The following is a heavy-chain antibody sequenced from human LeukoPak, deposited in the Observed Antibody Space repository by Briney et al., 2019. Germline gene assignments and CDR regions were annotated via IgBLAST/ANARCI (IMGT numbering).Heavy chain of an antibody. CDR2: ISAYNGNT. J-gene: IGHJ4*02. V-gene: IGHV1-18*01. CDR3: ARDHRITIIVVVITPYCY. D-gene: IGHD3-22*01. Sequence: APVKPSSSHAVYTFYTYGMRGSALAPGQGLEWMGWISAYNGNTNHAQKLQGRVTMTTDTSTSTAYMELRSLRSDDTAVYYCARDHRITIIVVVITPYCYWGQGTLVTVSS. CDR1: VYTFYTYG.